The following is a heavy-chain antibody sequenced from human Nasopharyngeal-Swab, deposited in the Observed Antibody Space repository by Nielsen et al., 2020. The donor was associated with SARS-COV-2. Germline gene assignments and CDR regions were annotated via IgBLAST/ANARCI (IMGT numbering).Heavy chain of an antibody. V-gene: IGHV5-51*01. D-gene: IGHD6-13*01. CDR3: ARRNIAAAGLYYYYYMDV. CDR2: IYPGDSDT. CDR1: GYSFTSYW. J-gene: IGHJ6*03. Sequence: GGSLRLSCKGSGYSFTSYWIGWVRQMPGKGLEWMGIIYPGDSDTRYSPSFQGQVTISADKSISTAYLQWSSLKASDTAMYYCARRNIAAAGLYYYYYMDVWGKGTTVTVSS.